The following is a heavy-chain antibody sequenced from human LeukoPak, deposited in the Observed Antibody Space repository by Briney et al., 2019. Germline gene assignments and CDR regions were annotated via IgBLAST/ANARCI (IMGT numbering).Heavy chain of an antibody. CDR2: IYGGGST. J-gene: IGHJ1*01. CDR3: ASAREYCGGAECYEYFQH. D-gene: IGHD2-21*01. Sequence: GGSLRLSCTASGFTVRTHSMSWVRQAPGKGLEWVSVIYGGGSTYYADSVNGRFTISRDSSKNTLFLQMNSLRAEDTALYYCASAREYCGGAECYEYFQHWGQGTLVTVSS. CDR1: GFTVRTHS. V-gene: IGHV3-53*01.